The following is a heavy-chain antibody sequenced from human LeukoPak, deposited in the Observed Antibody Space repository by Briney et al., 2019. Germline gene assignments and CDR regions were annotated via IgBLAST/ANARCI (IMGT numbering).Heavy chain of an antibody. D-gene: IGHD3-16*02. V-gene: IGHV3-21*01. CDR3: ARYRARLTSDAFDI. J-gene: IGHJ3*02. CDR1: GFIFSSYS. CDR2: ISSSSSYI. Sequence: GVSLRLPCAPSGFIFSSYSMNWVRQAPGKGLEWVSSISSSSSYIYYADSVKGRFTISRNNAKNSLYLQMISLRAEDTAVYYCARYRARLTSDAFDIWGQGTMVTVSS.